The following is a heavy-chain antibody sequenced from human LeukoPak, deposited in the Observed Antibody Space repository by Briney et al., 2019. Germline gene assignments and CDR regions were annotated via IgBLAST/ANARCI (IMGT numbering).Heavy chain of an antibody. V-gene: IGHV4-59*12. D-gene: IGHD3-22*01. CDR3: AKSNGYGLIDI. Sequence: SETLSLTCTVSGGSISSYYWSWIRQPPGKGLEWIGYISSTGSTYYNPSLKSRVTISLDTSRNQFSLKLNSVTAADTAVYYCAKSNGYGLIDIWGQGTMVTVSS. CDR2: ISSTGST. J-gene: IGHJ3*02. CDR1: GGSISSYY.